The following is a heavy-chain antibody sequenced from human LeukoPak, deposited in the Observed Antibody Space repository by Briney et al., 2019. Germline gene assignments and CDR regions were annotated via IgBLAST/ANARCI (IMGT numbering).Heavy chain of an antibody. D-gene: IGHD2-21*02. Sequence: SETLSLTCTVSGGSISSYYWSWIRQPPGKGLEWIGYIYYSGSTNYKPSLKSRVTISVDTSKNQFSLKLSSVTAADTAVYYCARGPMTDFDYWGQGTLVTVSS. J-gene: IGHJ4*02. CDR1: GGSISSYY. CDR2: IYYSGST. CDR3: ARGPMTDFDY. V-gene: IGHV4-59*01.